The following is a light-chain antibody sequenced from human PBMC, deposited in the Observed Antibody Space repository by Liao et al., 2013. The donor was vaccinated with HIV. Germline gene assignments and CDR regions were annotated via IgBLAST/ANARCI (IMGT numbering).Light chain of an antibody. J-gene: IGLJ2*01. CDR1: TLGDKF. CDR3: QAWDRNTAI. V-gene: IGLV3-1*01. Sequence: SYELTQPPSVSVSPGQTASITCSGDTLGDKFACWYQQKPGQSPILVIYQDNKRPSGIPERFSGSNSGNTATLTISGTQPMDEADYYCQAWDRNTAIFGGGTKLTVL. CDR2: QDN.